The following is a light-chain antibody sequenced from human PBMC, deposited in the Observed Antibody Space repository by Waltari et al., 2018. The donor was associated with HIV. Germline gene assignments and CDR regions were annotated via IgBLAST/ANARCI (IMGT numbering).Light chain of an antibody. J-gene: IGLJ6*01. CDR1: SNDIGPYNY. Sequence: QSALTQPPAASGSPGQSVTIPCTGTSNDIGPYNYVSWYQQYPDKAPRLLIYEVNSRPSGVPGRFSGSKSGNTASLTVSGLQAEDEADYYCSSYAGSGNLLLFGGGTKVTVL. V-gene: IGLV2-8*01. CDR3: SSYAGSGNLLL. CDR2: EVN.